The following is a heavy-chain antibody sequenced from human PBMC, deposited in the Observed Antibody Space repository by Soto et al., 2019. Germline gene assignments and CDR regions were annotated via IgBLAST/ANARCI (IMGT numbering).Heavy chain of an antibody. Sequence: GGSLRLSCAASGFTFSSYAMSWVRQAPGKGLEWVSAISGSGGSTYYADPVKGRFTISRDNSKNTLYLQMNSLRAEDTAVYYCAKSGPVRSSSSGPFDYWGQGTLVTVSS. CDR1: GFTFSSYA. CDR2: ISGSGGST. J-gene: IGHJ4*02. D-gene: IGHD6-6*01. CDR3: AKSGPVRSSSSGPFDY. V-gene: IGHV3-23*01.